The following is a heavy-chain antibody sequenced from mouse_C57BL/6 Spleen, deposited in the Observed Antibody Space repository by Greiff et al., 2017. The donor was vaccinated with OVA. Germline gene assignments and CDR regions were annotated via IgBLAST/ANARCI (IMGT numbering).Heavy chain of an antibody. CDR1: GYAFTNYL. Sequence: VQLQQSGAELVRPGTSVKVSCKASGYAFTNYLIEWVKQRPGQGLEWIGVINPGSGGTNYNEKFKGKATLTADKSSSTAYMQLSSLTSEDSAVYVCARGPNSFFDYWGQGTTLTVSS. CDR3: ARGPNSFFDY. V-gene: IGHV1-54*01. J-gene: IGHJ2*01. D-gene: IGHD4-1*01. CDR2: INPGSGGT.